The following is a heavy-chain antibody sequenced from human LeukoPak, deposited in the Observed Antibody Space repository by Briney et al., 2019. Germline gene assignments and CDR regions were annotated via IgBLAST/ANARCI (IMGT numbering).Heavy chain of an antibody. D-gene: IGHD1-26*01. V-gene: IGHV4-61*08. CDR1: GGSISSGDYY. Sequence: SETLSLTCTVSGGSISSGDYYWSWIRQPPGKGLEWIGYIYYSGSTNYNPSLKSRVTISVDTSKNQFSLKLSSVTAADTAVYYCARLRMGQELLGGPHDWYFDLWGRGTLVTVSS. CDR3: ARLRMGQELLGGPHDWYFDL. J-gene: IGHJ2*01. CDR2: IYYSGST.